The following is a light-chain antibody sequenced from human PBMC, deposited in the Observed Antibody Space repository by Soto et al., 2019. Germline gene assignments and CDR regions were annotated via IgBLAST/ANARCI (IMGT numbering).Light chain of an antibody. CDR2: KAS. V-gene: IGKV1-5*03. CDR3: QDYNSYSEA. J-gene: IGKJ1*01. Sequence: DSQMTQSPSTLSASVGDRVTITCRASQSISSWLAWYQQKPGKAPKLLIYKASTLKSGVPSRFSGSGSGTEFTLTISSLQPDDFATYYCQDYNSYSEAFGQGTKVDIK. CDR1: QSISSW.